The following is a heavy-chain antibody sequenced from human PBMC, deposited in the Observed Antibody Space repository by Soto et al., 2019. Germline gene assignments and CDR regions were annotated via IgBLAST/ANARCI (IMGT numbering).Heavy chain of an antibody. CDR1: GYTFANYY. D-gene: IGHD3-16*01. Sequence: QVRLVQSGPEVQKPGASVKFSCKASGYTFANYYVHWVRQAPGQGLEWMGKINPRGGATTYAQKFQGRVTITWDASATSVYMEMRSLSDDDTAVYYCAKQTVELSLGGFDPWGQGTRVTVSS. CDR3: AKQTVELSLGGFDP. CDR2: INPRGGAT. J-gene: IGHJ5*02. V-gene: IGHV1-46*01.